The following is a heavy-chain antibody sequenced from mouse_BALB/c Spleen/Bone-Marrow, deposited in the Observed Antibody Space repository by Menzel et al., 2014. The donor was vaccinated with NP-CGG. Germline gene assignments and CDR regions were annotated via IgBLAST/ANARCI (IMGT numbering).Heavy chain of an antibody. V-gene: IGHV5-4*02. D-gene: IGHD1-2*01. CDR3: ARVVTTATLYWYFDV. J-gene: IGHJ1*01. CDR2: ISDGGSYT. CDR1: GFTFSDYY. Sequence: VQLKESGGGLVKPGGSLKLSCAASGFTFSDYYMYWVRQTPEKRLEWVATISDGGSYTYYPDSVKGRFTISRDNAKNNLYLQMSSLKSGDTAMYYCARVVTTATLYWYFDVWGAETTVTVSS.